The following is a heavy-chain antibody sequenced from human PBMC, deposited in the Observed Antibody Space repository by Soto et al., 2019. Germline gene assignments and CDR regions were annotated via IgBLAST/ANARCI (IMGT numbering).Heavy chain of an antibody. V-gene: IGHV3-23*01. Sequence: GGSLRLACPFSGFPFSNYCMSWVRQAPGKGLEWVSASSGSGDTTYYADSVKGRFTISRDNSKNTLYVQMNSLRAEDTAVYYCAKDLGYDGSGIDIWGQVTLVT. D-gene: IGHD3-10*01. CDR2: SSGSGDTT. J-gene: IGHJ4*02. CDR3: AKDLGYDGSGIDI. CDR1: GFPFSNYC.